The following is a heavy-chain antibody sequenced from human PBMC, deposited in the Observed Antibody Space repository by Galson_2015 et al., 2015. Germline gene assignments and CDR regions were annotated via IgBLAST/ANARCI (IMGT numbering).Heavy chain of an antibody. D-gene: IGHD5-24*01. J-gene: IGHJ4*02. CDR3: ARQRDGYNLFDY. CDR2: IDPSDSYT. CDR1: GYSFPSYW. V-gene: IGHV5-10-1*01. Sequence: QSGAEVKKPGESLRISCKGSGYSFPSYWITWVRQMPGKGLEWMGRIDPSDSYTNYSPSFQGHVTISADKSISTAYLQWSSLKASDTAMYYCARQRDGYNLFDYWGQGTLVTVSS.